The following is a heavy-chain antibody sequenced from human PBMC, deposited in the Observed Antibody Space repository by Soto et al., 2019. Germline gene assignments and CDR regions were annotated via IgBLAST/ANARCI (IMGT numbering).Heavy chain of an antibody. V-gene: IGHV4-59*01. Sequence: QVQLQESGPGLVKPSETLSLTCTVSGGSISSYYWSWIRQPPGKGLEWIGYIYYSGSTNYNPSLKSRVTISVDTSKNQFSLKLSSVTAADTAVYYCASEYYYDSSGYPGGGFDPWGQGTLVTVSS. CDR1: GGSISSYY. CDR3: ASEYYYDSSGYPGGGFDP. D-gene: IGHD3-22*01. CDR2: IYYSGST. J-gene: IGHJ5*02.